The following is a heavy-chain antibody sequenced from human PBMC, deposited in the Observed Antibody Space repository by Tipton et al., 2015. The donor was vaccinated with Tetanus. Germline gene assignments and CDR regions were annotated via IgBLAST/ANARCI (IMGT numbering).Heavy chain of an antibody. D-gene: IGHD1-14*01. CDR3: ARGTGDY. Sequence: TLSLTCSVSGGSINSTDDYWSWVRQAPGKGLEWIGYIYYSGSAYYKPSLKSRAAISVDASKNQFSLRLRSVTAADTGVYYCARGTGDYWGQGTLVTVSS. CDR2: IYYSGSA. CDR1: GGSINSTDDY. J-gene: IGHJ4*02. V-gene: IGHV4-30-4*01.